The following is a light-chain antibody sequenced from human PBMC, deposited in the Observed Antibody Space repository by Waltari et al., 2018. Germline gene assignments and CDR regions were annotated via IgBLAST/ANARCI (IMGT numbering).Light chain of an antibody. CDR1: RSDVGGYNY. Sequence: QSALTQPASVSGSPGQSITISCTGTRSDVGGYNYVSWYQQHPGKAPKLMIYEVSTRPSGVSNRFSASKSGNTAALTISGLQAEDEADYYCSSYTSTNCYVFGTVTKVTVL. V-gene: IGLV2-14*01. CDR3: SSYTSTNCYV. J-gene: IGLJ1*01. CDR2: EVS.